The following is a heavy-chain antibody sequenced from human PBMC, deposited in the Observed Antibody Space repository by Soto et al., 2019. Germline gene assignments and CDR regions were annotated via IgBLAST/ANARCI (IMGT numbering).Heavy chain of an antibody. CDR2: ITPYNGNV. D-gene: IGHD7-27*01. CDR1: GWIFTFQY. Sequence: QMQLLQSGAEVKKTGSSVKISCKTSGWIFTFQYLHWVRQAPGQGLEGLGWITPYNGNVKYAQHFQDRISLTRDNSLTPLFLELRNLRSEDTGLYYCARSATSGDQHFIDSWGQGTLVTVSS. V-gene: IGHV1-45*02. CDR3: ARSATSGDQHFIDS. J-gene: IGHJ4*02.